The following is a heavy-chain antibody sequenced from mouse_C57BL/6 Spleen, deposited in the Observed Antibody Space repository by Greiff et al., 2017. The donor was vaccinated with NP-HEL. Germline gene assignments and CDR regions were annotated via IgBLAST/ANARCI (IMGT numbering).Heavy chain of an antibody. CDR2: INPNNGGT. Sequence: EVQVVESGPELVKPGASVKMSCKASGYTFTDYNMHWVKQSHGKSLEWIGYINPNNGGTSYNQKFKGKATLTVNKSSSTAYMELRSLTSEDSAVYYCARDYSNYDFSFAYWGQGTLVTVSA. J-gene: IGHJ3*01. CDR3: ARDYSNYDFSFAY. CDR1: GYTFTDYN. D-gene: IGHD2-5*01. V-gene: IGHV1-22*01.